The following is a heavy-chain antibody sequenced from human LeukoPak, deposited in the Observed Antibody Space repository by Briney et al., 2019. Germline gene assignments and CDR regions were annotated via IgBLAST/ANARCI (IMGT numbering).Heavy chain of an antibody. J-gene: IGHJ4*02. V-gene: IGHV3-7*01. CDR1: GFTSGGYY. CDR2: INRDGSEK. D-gene: IGHD3/OR15-3a*01. CDR3: ARGFVGPDY. Sequence: GSLRLSCAASGFTSGGYYMSWVRQAPGKGLEWVAKINRDGSEKYYVDSVKGRFTISRDNAKNSLYLQMNSLRAEDTAVYYCARGFVGPDYWGQGTLVTVSS.